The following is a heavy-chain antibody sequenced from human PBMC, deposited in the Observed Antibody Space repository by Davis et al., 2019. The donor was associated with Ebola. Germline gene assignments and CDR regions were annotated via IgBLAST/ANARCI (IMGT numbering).Heavy chain of an antibody. V-gene: IGHV3-23*01. Sequence: PAGSLTLSCAASAFTFSSYAMSWVRQAPGKGLEWVSTISGSGGRTDHADSVKGRFTMSRDNAKNSLYLQMNSLRAEDTAVYYCARVEYSSSSFDYWGQGTLVTVSS. CDR1: AFTFSSYA. CDR2: ISGSGGRT. D-gene: IGHD6-13*01. J-gene: IGHJ4*02. CDR3: ARVEYSSSSFDY.